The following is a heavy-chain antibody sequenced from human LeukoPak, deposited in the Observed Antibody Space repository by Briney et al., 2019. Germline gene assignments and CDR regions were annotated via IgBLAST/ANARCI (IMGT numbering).Heavy chain of an antibody. Sequence: SQTLSLTCTESGGSISSDDYYWNWMRQPAGRGLEWIGRIYTTGNTMYNPSLESRVSMSIDTSKNQVSLKVKSVTAADTAVYYCARGGTLFTFFDSWGQGTLVTVSP. CDR3: ARGGTLFTFFDS. CDR1: GGSISSDDYY. D-gene: IGHD2/OR15-2a*01. J-gene: IGHJ4*02. CDR2: IYTTGNT. V-gene: IGHV4-61*02.